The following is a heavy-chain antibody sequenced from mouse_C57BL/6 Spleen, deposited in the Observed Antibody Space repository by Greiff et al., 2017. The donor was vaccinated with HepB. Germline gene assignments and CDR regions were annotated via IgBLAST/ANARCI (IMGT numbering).Heavy chain of an antibody. J-gene: IGHJ2*01. CDR1: GYAFSSSW. V-gene: IGHV1-82*01. Sequence: VHLVESGPELVKPGASVKISCKASGYAFSSSWMNWVKQRPGKGLEWIGRIYPGDGDTNYNGKFKGKATLTADKSSSTAYMQLSSLTSEDSAVYFCARSRDDYDGFDYWGQGTTLTVSS. CDR3: ARSRDDYDGFDY. D-gene: IGHD2-4*01. CDR2: IYPGDGDT.